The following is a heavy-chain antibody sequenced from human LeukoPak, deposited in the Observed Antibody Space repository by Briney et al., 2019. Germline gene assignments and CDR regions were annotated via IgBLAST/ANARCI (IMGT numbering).Heavy chain of an antibody. J-gene: IGHJ4*02. Sequence: GGSLRLSCAVSGFTFDDYAMHWVRQAPGKGLEWVSGISRNSGSIGYADSVKGRFTISRDNAKNSLYLQMNSLRAEDMALYYCAKGSWQLVTYYFGYWGQWTLVTVSS. V-gene: IGHV3-9*03. CDR1: GFTFDDYA. CDR3: AKGSWQLVTYYFGY. D-gene: IGHD6-6*01. CDR2: ISRNSGSI.